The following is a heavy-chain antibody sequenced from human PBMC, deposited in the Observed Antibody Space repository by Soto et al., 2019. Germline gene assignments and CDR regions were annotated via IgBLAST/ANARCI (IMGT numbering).Heavy chain of an antibody. J-gene: IGHJ6*02. V-gene: IGHV5-51*01. D-gene: IGHD3-10*01. CDR2: IYPGDSDT. Sequence: PGESLKISCQGSGYSFTSYWIGWVRQLPGKGLEWMGIIYPGDSDTRYSPSFQGQVTISADKSISTAYLQWSSLKASDTAMYYCARQGGSFMVRGVTGKNYYYYYGMDVWGQGTTVTVSS. CDR3: ARQGGSFMVRGVTGKNYYYYYGMDV. CDR1: GYSFTSYW.